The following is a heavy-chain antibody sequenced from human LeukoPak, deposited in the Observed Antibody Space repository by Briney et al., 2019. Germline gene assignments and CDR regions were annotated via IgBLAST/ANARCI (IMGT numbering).Heavy chain of an antibody. Sequence: ASVKVSCKASGGTFSSYAISWVRQAPGQGLEWMGGIIPIFGTANYAQKFQGRVTITADESTSTAYMELSSLRSEDTAVYYCARGYQLPSGEDIWGQGTTVTVSS. J-gene: IGHJ6*02. CDR3: ARGYQLPSGEDI. CDR1: GGTFSSYA. CDR2: IIPIFGTA. D-gene: IGHD2-2*01. V-gene: IGHV1-69*01.